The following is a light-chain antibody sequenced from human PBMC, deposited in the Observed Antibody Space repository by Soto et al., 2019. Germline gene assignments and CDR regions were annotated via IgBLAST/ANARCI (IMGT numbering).Light chain of an antibody. Sequence: ETVMTQSPYTLSLSTGERATLSCRASQSVSDNLAWYQQRPGQGPRLLIYGASTRATGIPARFSGSGSGTEFTLTISSLQSEDFAVYYCQQYNNWPRTFAQGTKV. CDR1: QSVSDN. V-gene: IGKV3-15*01. J-gene: IGKJ1*01. CDR3: QQYNNWPRT. CDR2: GAS.